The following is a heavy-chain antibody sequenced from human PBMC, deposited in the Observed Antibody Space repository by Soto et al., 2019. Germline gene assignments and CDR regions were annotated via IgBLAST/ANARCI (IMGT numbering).Heavy chain of an antibody. CDR2: ISSSSSYI. J-gene: IGHJ6*02. CDR1: GFTFSSYS. CDR3: ASLRGEMATDYYKYGMDV. D-gene: IGHD5-12*01. Sequence: GGSLRLSCAASGFTFSSYSMNWVRQAPGKGLEWVSSISSSSSYIYYADSVKGRFTISRDNAKNSLYLQMNSLRAEDMAVYYCASLRGEMATDYYKYGMDVWDQGTTVTVSS. V-gene: IGHV3-21*01.